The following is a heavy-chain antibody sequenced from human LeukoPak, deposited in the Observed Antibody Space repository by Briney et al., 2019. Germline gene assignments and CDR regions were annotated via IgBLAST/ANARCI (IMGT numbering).Heavy chain of an antibody. CDR3: ALHQFDFWSGYFDY. Sequence: GRSLRLSCAASGFTFSSYAMHRVRQAPGKGLEWVAVISYDGSNKYYADSVKGRFTISRDNSKNTLYLQMNSLRAEGTAVYYCALHQFDFWSGYFDYWGQGTLVTVSS. V-gene: IGHV3-30-3*01. J-gene: IGHJ4*02. D-gene: IGHD3-3*01. CDR1: GFTFSSYA. CDR2: ISYDGSNK.